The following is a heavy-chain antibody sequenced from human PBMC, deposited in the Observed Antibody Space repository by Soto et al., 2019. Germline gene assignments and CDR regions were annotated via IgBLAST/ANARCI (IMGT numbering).Heavy chain of an antibody. CDR2: IYYSGST. D-gene: IGHD3-3*01. V-gene: IGHV4-30-4*01. CDR1: GGSISSGDYY. J-gene: IGHJ5*02. CDR3: ARGSQQDYDFWSGKVDWFDP. Sequence: QVQLQESGPGLVKPSQTLSLTCTVSGGSISSGDYYWSWIRQPPGKGLEWIGYIYYSGSTYYNPSLKSRVTIPVDTSKNQFSRKLSSVTAADTAVYYCARGSQQDYDFWSGKVDWFDPWGQGTLVTVSS.